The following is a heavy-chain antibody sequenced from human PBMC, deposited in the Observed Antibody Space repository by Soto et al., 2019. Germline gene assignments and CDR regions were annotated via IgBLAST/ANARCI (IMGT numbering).Heavy chain of an antibody. V-gene: IGHV1-2*02. J-gene: IGHJ4*02. D-gene: IGHD6-19*01. CDR2: INPNSGGT. Sequence: RASVKVSCKASRYTFTDYYVYWVRQAPGQGLKWMGWINPNSGGTNYAQNFQGRVTMTRDTSISTVYMELSRLRSDDTAVYFCARVGQWLATDYWGQGTLVTVSS. CDR3: ARVGQWLATDY. CDR1: RYTFTDYY.